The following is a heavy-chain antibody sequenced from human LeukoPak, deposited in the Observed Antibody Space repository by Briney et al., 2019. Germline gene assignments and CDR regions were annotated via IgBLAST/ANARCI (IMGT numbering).Heavy chain of an antibody. Sequence: PGGSPRLSCAASGFTFSSYEMNWVRQAPGKGLEWVSYISSSGSTIYYADSVKGRFTISRDNAKNSLYLQMNSLRAEDTAVYYCARESVAGPLRHNWFDPWGQGTLVTVSS. V-gene: IGHV3-48*03. CDR3: ARESVAGPLRHNWFDP. J-gene: IGHJ5*02. CDR2: ISSSGSTI. D-gene: IGHD6-19*01. CDR1: GFTFSSYE.